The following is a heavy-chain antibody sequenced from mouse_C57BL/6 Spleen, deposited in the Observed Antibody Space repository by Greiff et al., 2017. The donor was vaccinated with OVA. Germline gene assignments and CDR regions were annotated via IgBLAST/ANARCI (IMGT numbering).Heavy chain of an antibody. CDR1: GFTFSDYG. CDR2: ISSGSSTI. CDR3: ARGLGRKGYFDV. Sequence: EVKLVESGGGLVKPGGSLKLSCAASGFTFSDYGMHWVRQAPEKGLEWVAYISSGSSTIYYADTVKGRFTISRDNAKNTLFLQMTSLRSEDTAMYYCARGLGRKGYFDVWGTGTTVTVSS. V-gene: IGHV5-17*01. J-gene: IGHJ1*03. D-gene: IGHD4-1*01.